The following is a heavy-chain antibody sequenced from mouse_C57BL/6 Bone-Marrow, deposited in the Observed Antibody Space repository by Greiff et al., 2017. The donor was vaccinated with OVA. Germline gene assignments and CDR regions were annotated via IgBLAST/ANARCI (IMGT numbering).Heavy chain of an antibody. CDR1: GFNIKDDY. J-gene: IGHJ2*01. CDR3: TGLLWLRRGY. Sequence: EVQLKESGAELVRPGASVKLSCTASGFNIKDDYMHWVKQRPEQGLEWIGWIDPESGDTEYASKFQGKATITADTSSNTAYLQLSSLTSEDTAGYYCTGLLWLRRGYWGQGTTLTVSS. V-gene: IGHV14-4*01. D-gene: IGHD2-2*01. CDR2: IDPESGDT.